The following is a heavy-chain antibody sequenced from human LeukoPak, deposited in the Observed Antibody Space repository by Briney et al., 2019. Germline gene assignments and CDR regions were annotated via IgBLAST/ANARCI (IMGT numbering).Heavy chain of an antibody. V-gene: IGHV3-30*03. D-gene: IGHD2-8*01. CDR2: ISYDGSNK. Sequence: GGSLRLSCAASGFTFSSYGMHWVRQAPGKGLEGVAVISYDGSNKYYADSVKGRFTISRDNSKNTLYLQMNSLRAEDSAVYYCASTGYAPFPASDYWGQGTLVTVSS. CDR3: ASTGYAPFPASDY. J-gene: IGHJ4*02. CDR1: GFTFSSYG.